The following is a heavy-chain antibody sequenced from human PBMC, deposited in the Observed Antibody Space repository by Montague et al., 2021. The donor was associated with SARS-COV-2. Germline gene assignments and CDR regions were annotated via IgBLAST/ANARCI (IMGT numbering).Heavy chain of an antibody. CDR1: VGSISSNNCY. CDR3: ARDGFYYDRSGPSNFDY. CDR2: IDYSGXT. V-gene: IGHV4-39*07. Sequence: SETLSLTCTVSVGSISSNNCYWGWIRQPPGKALEWVGSIDYSGXTXYXXXXKXRVTMSVNTSENQFSLKLRSVTAADTAVYYCARDGFYYDRSGPSNFDYWGQGTLVTVSS. J-gene: IGHJ4*02. D-gene: IGHD3-22*01.